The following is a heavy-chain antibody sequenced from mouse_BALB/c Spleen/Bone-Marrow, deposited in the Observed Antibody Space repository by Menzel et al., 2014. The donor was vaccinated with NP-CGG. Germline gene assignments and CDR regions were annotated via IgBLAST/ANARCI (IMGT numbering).Heavy chain of an antibody. D-gene: IGHD2-1*01. CDR1: GYTFTDYY. V-gene: IGHV1-84*02. J-gene: IGHJ2*01. CDR3: ARGVYYGNYFDY. Sequence: QVQLKQSGPALVKPGASVKISCKASGYTFTDYYINWVKQKPGQGLEWIGWIYPGSGNTKYNEKFKGKATLTVDTSSSTAYMQLSSLTSEDTAVYFYARGVYYGNYFDYWGQGTTLTVSS. CDR2: IYPGSGNT.